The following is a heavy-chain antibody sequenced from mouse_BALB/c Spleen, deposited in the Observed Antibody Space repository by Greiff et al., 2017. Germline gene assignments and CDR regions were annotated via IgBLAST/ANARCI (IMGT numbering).Heavy chain of an antibody. CDR3: ARCGNYPYYYAMDY. V-gene: IGHV5-17*02. Sequence: EVNVVESGGGLVQPGGSRKLSCAASGFTFSSFGMHWVRQAPEKGLKWVAYISSGSSTIYYADTVKGRFTISRDNPKNTLFLQMTSLRSEDTAMYYCARCGNYPYYYAMDYWGQGTSVTVSS. J-gene: IGHJ4*01. CDR1: GFTFSSFG. D-gene: IGHD2-1*01. CDR2: ISSGSSTI.